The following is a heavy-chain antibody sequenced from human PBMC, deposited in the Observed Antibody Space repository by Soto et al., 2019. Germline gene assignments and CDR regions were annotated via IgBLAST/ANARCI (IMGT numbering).Heavy chain of an antibody. D-gene: IGHD4-17*01. CDR1: GFTFSAYN. V-gene: IGHV3-21*06. CDR3: ASHYGDNGWFDP. J-gene: IGHJ5*02. CDR2: ITSSSSSI. Sequence: EVQLVESGGGLVKPGGSLRLSCAASGFTFSAYNMNWVRQPPGKGLEWVSSITSSSSSIYYADSLKGRFTISRDNAKNSLYLQMTSMRAEDTAVDYCASHYGDNGWFDPWGQGTLVTFSS.